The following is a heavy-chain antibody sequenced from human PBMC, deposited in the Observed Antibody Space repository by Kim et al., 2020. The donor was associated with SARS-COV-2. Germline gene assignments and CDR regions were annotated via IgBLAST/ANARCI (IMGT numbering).Heavy chain of an antibody. D-gene: IGHD3-22*01. J-gene: IGHJ5*02. V-gene: IGHV4-34*01. Sequence: PSLHGRVTISVAPSKNQFSLKLSSVTAADTAVYYCAAGGDSSGYYYGFDPWGQGTLVTVSS. CDR3: AAGGDSSGYYYGFDP.